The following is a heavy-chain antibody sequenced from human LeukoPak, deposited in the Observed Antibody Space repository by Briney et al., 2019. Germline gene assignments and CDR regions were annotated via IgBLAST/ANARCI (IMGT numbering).Heavy chain of an antibody. CDR3: ARNPDVWQGYYYGMDV. Sequence: QAGGSLRLSCAASGFTFSSYDMHWVRQATGKGLEWVSAIGTAGDTYYPGSVKGRFTISRENAKNSLYLQMNSLRAGDTAVYYCARNPDVWQGYYYGMDVWGQGTTVTVSS. CDR1: GFTFSSYD. V-gene: IGHV3-13*01. J-gene: IGHJ6*02. CDR2: IGTAGDT.